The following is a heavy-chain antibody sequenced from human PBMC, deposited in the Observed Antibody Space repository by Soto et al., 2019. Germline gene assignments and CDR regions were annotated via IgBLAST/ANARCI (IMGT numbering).Heavy chain of an antibody. CDR1: GFSVSSNY. CDR2: IYIGGGT. Sequence: EVQLVETGGGLIQPGGSLRLSCAASGFSVSSNYMTWVRQSPGKGLEWVSFIYIGGGTFYADSVKGRFTISRDNSENTLYLQMNSLRAENTAVYYCARGVFRAPGLVRAVDSWGQGNRVSVSS. J-gene: IGHJ4*02. D-gene: IGHD3-9*01. CDR3: ARGVFRAPGLVRAVDS. V-gene: IGHV3-53*02.